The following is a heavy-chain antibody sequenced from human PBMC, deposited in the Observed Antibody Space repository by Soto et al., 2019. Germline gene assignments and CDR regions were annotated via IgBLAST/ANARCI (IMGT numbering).Heavy chain of an antibody. Sequence: GGSLRLSCAASGFTFSSYAMRWVRQAPGKGLEWVSAISGSGGSTYYADSVKGRFTISRDNSKNTLYLQMNSLRAEDTAVYDCARHRPYCSSTSCHMNPYYYYGLDVWGQGTTVTVSS. CDR3: ARHRPYCSSTSCHMNPYYYYGLDV. J-gene: IGHJ6*02. D-gene: IGHD2-2*02. CDR2: ISGSGGST. CDR1: GFTFSSYA. V-gene: IGHV3-23*01.